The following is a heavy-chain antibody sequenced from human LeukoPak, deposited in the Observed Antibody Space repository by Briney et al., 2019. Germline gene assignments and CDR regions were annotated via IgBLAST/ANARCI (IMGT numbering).Heavy chain of an antibody. Sequence: ASVKVSCKXSGYTLTSYGISWVRQAPRQGLEWMGWISAYNGNTNYAQKLQGRVTMTTDTSTSTAYMELRSLRSDDTAVYYCARVRRSYGAFDIWGQGTMVTVSS. J-gene: IGHJ3*02. D-gene: IGHD3-16*01. CDR1: GYTLTSYG. V-gene: IGHV1-18*01. CDR2: ISAYNGNT. CDR3: ARVRRSYGAFDI.